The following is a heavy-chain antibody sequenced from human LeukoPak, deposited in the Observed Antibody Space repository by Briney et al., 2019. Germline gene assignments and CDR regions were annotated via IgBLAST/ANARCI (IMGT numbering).Heavy chain of an antibody. D-gene: IGHD4-17*01. CDR3: ASFYGDYLD. CDR2: ISSSGSTI. Sequence: GGSLRLSCAAYGFTFSSYSMNWVRQAPGKGLEWVSYISSSGSTIYYADSVKGRFTISRDNAKNSLYLQMNSLRAEDTAVYYCASFYGDYLDWGQGTLVTVSS. V-gene: IGHV3-48*04. J-gene: IGHJ4*02. CDR1: GFTFSSYS.